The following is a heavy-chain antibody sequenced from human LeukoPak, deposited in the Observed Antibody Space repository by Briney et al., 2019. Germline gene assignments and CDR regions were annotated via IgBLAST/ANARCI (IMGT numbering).Heavy chain of an antibody. CDR3: ARLDMGYSSSSGAHPYDSSGYYYLDY. J-gene: IGHJ4*02. Sequence: PSETLSLTCTVSGGSISSSSYYWGWIRQPLGKGLEWIGSIYYSGSTYYNPSLKSRVTISVDTSKNQFSLKLSSVTAADTAVYYCARLDMGYSSSSGAHPYDSSGYYYLDYWGQGTLVTVSS. CDR2: IYYSGST. CDR1: GGSISSSSYY. D-gene: IGHD3-22*01. V-gene: IGHV4-39*01.